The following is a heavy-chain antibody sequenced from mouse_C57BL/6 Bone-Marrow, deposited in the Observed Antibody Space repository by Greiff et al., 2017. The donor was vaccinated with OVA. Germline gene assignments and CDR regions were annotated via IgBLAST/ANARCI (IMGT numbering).Heavy chain of an antibody. J-gene: IGHJ3*01. V-gene: IGHV5-4*01. CDR3: ARDRRDGSFAY. CDR2: ISDGGSYT. D-gene: IGHD2-3*01. Sequence: EVQLVESGGGLVKPGGSLKLSCAASGFTFSSYAMSWVRQTPEKRLEWVATISDGGSYTYYPDNVKGRFTISRDNAKNNLYLQMSHLKSEDTAMYYCARDRRDGSFAYWGQGTLVTVSA. CDR1: GFTFSSYA.